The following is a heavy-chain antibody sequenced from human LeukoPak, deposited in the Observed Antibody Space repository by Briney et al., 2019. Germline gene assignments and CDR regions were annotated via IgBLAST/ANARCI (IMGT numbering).Heavy chain of an antibody. V-gene: IGHV4-61*02. Sequence: SQTLSLTCTVSGGSISSGSYYWSWIRQPAGKGLEWIGRIYTSGSTNYNPSLKSRVTISVDTSKNQFSLKLSSVTAADTAVYYCARVGMVGAIDYRGQGTLVTVSS. CDR1: GGSISSGSYY. J-gene: IGHJ4*02. D-gene: IGHD1-26*01. CDR2: IYTSGST. CDR3: ARVGMVGAIDY.